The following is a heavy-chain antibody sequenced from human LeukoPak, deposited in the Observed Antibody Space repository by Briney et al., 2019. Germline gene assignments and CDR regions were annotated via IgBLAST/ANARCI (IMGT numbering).Heavy chain of an antibody. D-gene: IGHD3-9*01. J-gene: IGHJ4*02. CDR2: IKQDGSEK. V-gene: IGHV3-7*01. Sequence: PGGSLRLSCAASGFTFSSYWMSWVRQAPGKGLEWAANIKQDGSEKYYVDSVKGRFTISRDNAKNSLYLQMNSLRAEDTAVYYCARDYYDILTGYPYYFDDWGQGTLVTVSS. CDR3: ARDYYDILTGYPYYFDD. CDR1: GFTFSSYW.